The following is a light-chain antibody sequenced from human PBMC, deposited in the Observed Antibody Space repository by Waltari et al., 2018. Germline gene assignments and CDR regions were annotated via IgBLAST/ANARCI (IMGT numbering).Light chain of an antibody. CDR2: VNSDGSH. Sequence: QLVLTQSPSASASLGASVKLTCTLSSGHSSNTIAWLQQQPGKGPRYLVKVNSDGSHSKGDEIPDRFSGSSSGAERYLTISTVQSEDEADYYCQTGGHGTWVFGGGTKLTVL. CDR3: QTGGHGTWV. J-gene: IGLJ3*02. V-gene: IGLV4-69*01. CDR1: SGHSSNT.